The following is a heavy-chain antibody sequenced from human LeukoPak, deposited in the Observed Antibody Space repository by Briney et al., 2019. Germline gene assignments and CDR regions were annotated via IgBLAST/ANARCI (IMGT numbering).Heavy chain of an antibody. V-gene: IGHV1-2*02. CDR1: GYTFTGDY. Sequence: ASVKVSCKASGYTFTGDYMHWVRQAPGQGLEWMGWINPNSGGTNYAQKSQGRVTMTRDTSISTAYMELSRLRSDDTAVYYCARYRDKCSGGSYYFYFDYWGQGTLVTVSS. D-gene: IGHD2-15*01. CDR3: ARYRDKCSGGSYYFYFDY. CDR2: INPNSGGT. J-gene: IGHJ4*02.